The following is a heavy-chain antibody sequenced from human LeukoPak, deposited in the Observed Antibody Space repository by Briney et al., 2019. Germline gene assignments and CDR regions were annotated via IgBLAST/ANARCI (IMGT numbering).Heavy chain of an antibody. Sequence: SETLSLTCTVSGGSIGSGDYYWSWIRQPPGKGLEWIGYIYYSGSTYYNPSLKSRVTISVDTSKNQFSLKLSSVTAADTAVYYCARGRIAATHYYYYYYMDVWGKGTTVTVSS. J-gene: IGHJ6*03. CDR3: ARGRIAATHYYYYYYMDV. CDR1: GGSIGSGDYY. CDR2: IYYSGST. V-gene: IGHV4-30-4*08. D-gene: IGHD2-15*01.